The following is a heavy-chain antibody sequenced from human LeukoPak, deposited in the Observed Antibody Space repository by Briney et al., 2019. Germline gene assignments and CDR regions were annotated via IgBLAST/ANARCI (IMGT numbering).Heavy chain of an antibody. V-gene: IGHV4-59*01. CDR1: GGSISSYY. D-gene: IGHD3-3*01. CDR3: ASSLRFLEWYAFDI. Sequence: PSETLSLTCTVSGGSISSYYWSWIRQPPGTGLEWIGYIYYSGSTNYNPSLKSRVTISVDTSKNQFSLKLSSVTAADTAVYYCASSLRFLEWYAFDIWGQGTMVTVSS. CDR2: IYYSGST. J-gene: IGHJ3*02.